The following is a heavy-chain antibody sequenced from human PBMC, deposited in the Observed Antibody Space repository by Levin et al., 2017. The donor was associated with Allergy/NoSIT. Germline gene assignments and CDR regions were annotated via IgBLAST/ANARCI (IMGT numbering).Heavy chain of an antibody. CDR3: TADLLYHYMGV. Sequence: KTGGSLRLSCAASGFTFRTAWMTWVRQAPGKGLECVGRIKSTPDGGTVDYAAPVKGRFTISRDDSKNTLHLQMDSLKTEDTAVYYCTADLLYHYMGVWGKGTTVTVSS. CDR2: IKSTPDGGTV. CDR1: GFTFRTAW. V-gene: IGHV3-15*01. J-gene: IGHJ6*03.